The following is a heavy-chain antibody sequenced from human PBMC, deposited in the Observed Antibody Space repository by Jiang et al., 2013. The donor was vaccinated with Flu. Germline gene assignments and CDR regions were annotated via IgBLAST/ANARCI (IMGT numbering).Heavy chain of an antibody. V-gene: IGHV3-33*01. CDR3: ARDVRGDYISGSYEMSGFDY. D-gene: IGHD3-10*01. Sequence: VQLVESGGGVVQPGRSLRLSCVASGFTFSTYGMHWVRQAPGKGLEWVAIIWFDGTNKFYVDSVKGRFTISRDNSKSTLYLQMNSLRAEDTAVYYCARDVRGDYISGSYEMSGFDYWGQGTLVTVSS. J-gene: IGHJ4*02. CDR1: GFTFSTYG. CDR2: IWFDGTNK.